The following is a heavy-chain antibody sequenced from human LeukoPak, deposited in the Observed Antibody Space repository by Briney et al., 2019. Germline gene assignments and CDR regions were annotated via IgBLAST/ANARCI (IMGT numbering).Heavy chain of an antibody. Sequence: SETLSLTCTVSGGSISSYYWSWIRQPPGKGLEWIGYIYYSGSTNYNPSLKSRVTISVDTSKNQFSLKLSSVTAADTAVYYCARVVSGSGSYLTPELFDYWGQGTLVTVSS. D-gene: IGHD3-10*01. J-gene: IGHJ4*02. CDR1: GGSISSYY. V-gene: IGHV4-59*01. CDR2: IYYSGST. CDR3: ARVVSGSGSYLTPELFDY.